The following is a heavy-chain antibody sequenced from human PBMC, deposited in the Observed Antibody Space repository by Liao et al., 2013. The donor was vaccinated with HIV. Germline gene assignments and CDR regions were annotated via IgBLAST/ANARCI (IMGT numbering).Heavy chain of an antibody. J-gene: IGHJ4*02. D-gene: IGHD6-6*01. CDR2: IYYGGPT. Sequence: QVQLQESGPGLVKPSQTLSLTCTVSGGSISSGDYYWSWIRQPPGKGLEWIGYIYYGGPTNYNPSLSSRVTMSVDRSKGQFSLKLSSVTVADTAIYYCVRASIAARLDFWGQGKLVTVSS. V-gene: IGHV4-61*08. CDR3: VRASIAARLDF. CDR1: GGSISSGDYY.